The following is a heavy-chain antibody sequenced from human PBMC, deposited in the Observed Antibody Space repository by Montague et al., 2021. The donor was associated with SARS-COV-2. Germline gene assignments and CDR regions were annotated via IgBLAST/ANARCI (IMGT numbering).Heavy chain of an antibody. Sequence: SETLSLTCTVSGGSISSGDYYWNWIRQPPGKGLEWIGSIYYSGSTYYNPSLKSRVTISVDTSKNQFSLKLGSVTAADTAVYYCARFPTSYYYDSKAAPATPDAFDIWGQGTMVTVSS. V-gene: IGHV4-39*01. J-gene: IGHJ3*02. CDR2: IYYSGST. D-gene: IGHD3-22*01. CDR1: GGSISSGDYY. CDR3: ARFPTSYYYDSKAAPATPDAFDI.